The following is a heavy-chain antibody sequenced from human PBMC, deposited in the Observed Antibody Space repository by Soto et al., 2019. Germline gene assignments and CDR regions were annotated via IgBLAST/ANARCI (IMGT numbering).Heavy chain of an antibody. V-gene: IGHV4-4*07. J-gene: IGHJ4*02. CDR1: GGSISSYY. D-gene: IGHD6-13*01. CDR3: ARALSSAAGLYFDF. Sequence: SETLSLTCTVSGGSISSYYWSWIRQPAGKGMEWIGRIHTTDGTNYNPSLNSRVTMSIDTSNNQFSLKLSSLTAADTAVYYCARALSSAAGLYFDFWGQGTLVTVSS. CDR2: IHTTDGT.